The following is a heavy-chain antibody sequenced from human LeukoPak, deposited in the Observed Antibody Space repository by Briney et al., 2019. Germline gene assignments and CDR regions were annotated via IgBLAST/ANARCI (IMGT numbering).Heavy chain of an antibody. CDR2: IYPGDSDT. CDR1: GYSFTSYW. CDR3: ARLDDFWSGYSYYFDY. Sequence: PGESLKISCKGSGYSFTSYWIGWVRQMPGKGLEWMGIIYPGDSDTRYSPSFQGQVTISADKSISTAYLQWSSLKASDTAMYYCARLDDFWSGYSYYFDYWGQGTLVTVSS. J-gene: IGHJ4*02. D-gene: IGHD3-3*01. V-gene: IGHV5-51*01.